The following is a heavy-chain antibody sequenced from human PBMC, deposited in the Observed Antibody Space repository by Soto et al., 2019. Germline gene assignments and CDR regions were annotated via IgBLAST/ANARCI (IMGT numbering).Heavy chain of an antibody. CDR1: GFTFSSYA. CDR3: AKMSDFWSGSPTYHFDY. Sequence: GGSLRLSFAASGFTFSSYAMSWVRQAPGKWLEWVSVISGSGSSTYYADSVKGRFTISRDNSKKTLYVQMNSLRAEDTAVYYCAKMSDFWSGSPTYHFDYWGQGTQVTVSS. J-gene: IGHJ4*02. V-gene: IGHV3-23*01. CDR2: ISGSGSST. D-gene: IGHD3-3*01.